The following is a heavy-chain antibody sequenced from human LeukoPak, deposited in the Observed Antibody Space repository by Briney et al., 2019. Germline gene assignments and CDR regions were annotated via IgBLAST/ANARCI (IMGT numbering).Heavy chain of an antibody. V-gene: IGHV4-34*01. D-gene: IGHD2-2*01. CDR2: INKSGST. CDR1: GGSFSGYY. CDR3: ARAGRHSYQFLSFRKNYFDY. J-gene: IGHJ4*02. Sequence: SETLSLTCAVYGGSFSGYYWSWIRQPPGKGLEWIGEINKSGSTSYNPSLMSRVTISVDTSKNQFFLKLSSVTAADTAVYYCARAGRHSYQFLSFRKNYFDYWGQGTLVTVSS.